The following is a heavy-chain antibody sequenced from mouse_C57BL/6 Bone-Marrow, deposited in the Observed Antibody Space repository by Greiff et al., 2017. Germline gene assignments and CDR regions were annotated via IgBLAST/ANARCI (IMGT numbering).Heavy chain of an antibody. CDR2: ISDGGSYT. CDR3: ARLFPYYFDY. V-gene: IGHV5-4*01. Sequence: VQVVESGGGLVKPGGSLKLPCAVSGFTFSSYAMSWVRQTPEKRLEWVATISDGGSYTYYPDNVKGRFTISRDNAKNNLYLQMSHLKSEDTAMYYCARLFPYYFDYWGQGTTLTVSS. CDR1: GFTFSSYA. J-gene: IGHJ2*01.